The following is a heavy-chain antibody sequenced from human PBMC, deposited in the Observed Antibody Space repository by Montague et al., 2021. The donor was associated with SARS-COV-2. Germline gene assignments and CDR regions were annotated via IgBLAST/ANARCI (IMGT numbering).Heavy chain of an antibody. CDR1: GASLSSDSLS. CDR2: PYYRSKWYN. CDR3: ARKMDSSFDV. Sequence: VSPGASLSSDSLSWHWIRQSPSRGLEWLASPYYRSKWYNDSAPSVSGRATVKPDTSRNQFSLHLDSVTPEDTALYFCARKMDSSFDVWGKGTMVIVSS. D-gene: IGHD2-2*03. J-gene: IGHJ3*01. V-gene: IGHV6-1*01.